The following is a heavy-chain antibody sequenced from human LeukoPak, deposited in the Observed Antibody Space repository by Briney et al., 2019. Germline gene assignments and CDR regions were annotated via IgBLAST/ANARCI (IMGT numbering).Heavy chain of an antibody. V-gene: IGHV1-2*02. CDR3: ARDLGYYYDSSGYPLRYYFDY. D-gene: IGHD3-22*01. CDR1: GYTFTGYY. CDR2: INPNSGGT. J-gene: IGHJ4*02. Sequence: GASVKVSCKASGYTFTGYYMHWVRQAPGQGPEWMGWINPNSGGTNYAQKFQGRVTMTRDTSISTAYMELSRLRSDDTAVYYCARDLGYYYDSSGYPLRYYFDYWGQGTLVTVSS.